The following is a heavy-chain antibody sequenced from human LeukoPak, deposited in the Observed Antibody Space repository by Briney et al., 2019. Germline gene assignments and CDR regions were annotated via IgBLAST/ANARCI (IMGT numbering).Heavy chain of an antibody. J-gene: IGHJ4*02. CDR3: ARDSSYGLEYDY. D-gene: IGHD5-18*01. Sequence: ASETLSLTCTVSGGSISSGSYYWSWIRQPAGKGLEWIGRIYTSGSTNYNPSLKSRVTISVDTSKNRFSLKLNSVTAADTAVYYCARDSSYGLEYDYWGQGTLVTVSS. V-gene: IGHV4-61*02. CDR1: GGSISSGSYY. CDR2: IYTSGST.